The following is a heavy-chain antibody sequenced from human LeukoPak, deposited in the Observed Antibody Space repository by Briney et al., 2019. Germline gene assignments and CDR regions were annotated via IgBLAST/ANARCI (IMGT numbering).Heavy chain of an antibody. CDR1: GGSFSGYY. CDR2: INHSGST. CDR3: ARDLGVLRYFDWLRPVDP. D-gene: IGHD3-9*01. V-gene: IGHV4-34*01. Sequence: PSETLSLTCAVYGGSFSGYYWSWIRQPPGKGLEWIGEINHSGSTNYNPSLKSRVTISVDTSKNQFSLKLSSVTAADTAVYYCARDLGVLRYFDWLRPVDPWGQGTLVTVSS. J-gene: IGHJ5*02.